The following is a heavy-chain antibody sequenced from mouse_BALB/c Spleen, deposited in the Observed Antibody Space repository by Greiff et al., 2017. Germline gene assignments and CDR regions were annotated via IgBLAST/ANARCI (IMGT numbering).Heavy chain of an antibody. V-gene: IGHV5-6-4*01. CDR3: TRDPLTTVGGFAY. CDR1: GFTFSSYT. Sequence: EVMLVESGGGLVKPGGSLKLSCAASGFTFSSYTMSWVRQTPEKRLEWVATISSGGSYTYYPDSVKGRFTISRDNAKNTLYLQMSSLKSEDTAMYYCTRDPLTTVGGFAYWGQGTLVTVSA. D-gene: IGHD1-1*01. CDR2: ISSGGSYT. J-gene: IGHJ3*01.